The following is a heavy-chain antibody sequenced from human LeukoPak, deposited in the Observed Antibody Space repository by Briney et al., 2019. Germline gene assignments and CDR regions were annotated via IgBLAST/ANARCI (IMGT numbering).Heavy chain of an antibody. CDR3: ARGHCSGGNCYSVY. J-gene: IGHJ4*02. CDR2: ISGSGGNT. D-gene: IGHD2-15*01. Sequence: GGSLRLSCAPSGFTFSSYAMSWVRQAPGMGLEWLSAISGSGGNTYYADSVKGRFTISRDNSQNTLYLQMNSLRAEDTAVYYCARGHCSGGNCYSVYWGQGTLVTVSS. V-gene: IGHV3-23*01. CDR1: GFTFSSYA.